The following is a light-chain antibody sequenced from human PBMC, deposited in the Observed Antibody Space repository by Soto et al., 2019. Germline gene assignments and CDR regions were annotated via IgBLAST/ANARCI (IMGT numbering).Light chain of an antibody. CDR3: QQYNSYPWT. Sequence: DIQMTQSPSTLSASVGDRVTITCRASQSISSWLAWYQQKPGQAPKLLIYKASSLESRVPSRFSGSGSGTEFTLTISSLQPDDFATYYCQQYNSYPWTCGQGTKVEIK. J-gene: IGKJ1*01. CDR1: QSISSW. CDR2: KAS. V-gene: IGKV1-5*03.